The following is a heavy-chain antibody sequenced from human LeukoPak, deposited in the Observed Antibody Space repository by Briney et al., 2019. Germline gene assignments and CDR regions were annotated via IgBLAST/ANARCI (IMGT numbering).Heavy chain of an antibody. CDR3: ARRLYQLSRYAFDI. V-gene: IGHV4-34*01. D-gene: IGHD3-3*01. J-gene: IGHJ3*02. Sequence: PSETLSLTCAVYGGSFNDYYWTLIRQPPGKGLEWIGEINHGGSTNYNPSLKSRVTISVDTSKNQFSLKVDPVTAADTALYYCARRLYQLSRYAFDIWGQGTMVTVSS. CDR2: INHGGST. CDR1: GGSFNDYY.